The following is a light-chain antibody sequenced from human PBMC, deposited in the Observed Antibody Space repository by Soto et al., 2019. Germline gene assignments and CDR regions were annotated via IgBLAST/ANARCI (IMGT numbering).Light chain of an antibody. CDR1: QGIRNY. CDR2: AAS. CDR3: LQDYNYPRT. J-gene: IGKJ1*01. Sequence: AIQMTQSPSSLSASVGDRVTITCRASQGIRNYLGWYQQKPGKAPKLLIYAASSLQSGVPSRFSGSGSGRDFTLTISSLQPEDFATYYFLQDYNYPRTFGQGTKLDIK. V-gene: IGKV1-6*01.